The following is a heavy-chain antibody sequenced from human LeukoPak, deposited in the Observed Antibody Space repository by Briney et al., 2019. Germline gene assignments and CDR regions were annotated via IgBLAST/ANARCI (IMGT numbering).Heavy chain of an antibody. Sequence: ASVKVSCKASGYTFTGYYMHWVRQAPGQGLEWMGWINPNSGGTNYAQKFQGRVTMTRDTSISTAYMELSRLRSGDTAVYYCARGGRGWLSPYYFDYWGQGTLVTVSS. D-gene: IGHD3-22*01. V-gene: IGHV1-2*02. CDR3: ARGGRGWLSPYYFDY. CDR1: GYTFTGYY. CDR2: INPNSGGT. J-gene: IGHJ4*02.